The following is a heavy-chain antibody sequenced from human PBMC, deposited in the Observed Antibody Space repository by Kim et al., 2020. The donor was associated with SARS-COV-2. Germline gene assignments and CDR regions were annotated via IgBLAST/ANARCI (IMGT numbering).Heavy chain of an antibody. CDR1: GFTFSDYY. CDR2: ISSSGSTI. Sequence: GGSLRLSCAASGFTFSDYYMSWIRQAPGKGLEWVSYISSSGSTIYYADSVKGRFTISRDNAKNSLYLQMNSLRAEDTAVYYCARDRTQRITMVRGAKLTGRGFDPWGQGTLVTVSS. V-gene: IGHV3-11*01. D-gene: IGHD3-10*01. J-gene: IGHJ5*02. CDR3: ARDRTQRITMVRGAKLTGRGFDP.